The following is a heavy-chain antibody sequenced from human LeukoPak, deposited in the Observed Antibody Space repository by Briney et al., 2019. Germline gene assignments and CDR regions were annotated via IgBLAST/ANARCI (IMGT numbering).Heavy chain of an antibody. CDR2: TYYRSKWYN. CDR1: GDSVSINSAA. D-gene: IGHD1-20*01. V-gene: IGHV6-1*01. Sequence: SQTLSLTFAISGDSVSINSAAWNWVRQSPARGREWLGRTYYRSKWYNDYAVSVKSRITINPDTSKNQFSLQLNSVTPEDTAVYYCARDPNWSHYFDYWGQGTLVTVSS. J-gene: IGHJ4*02. CDR3: ARDPNWSHYFDY.